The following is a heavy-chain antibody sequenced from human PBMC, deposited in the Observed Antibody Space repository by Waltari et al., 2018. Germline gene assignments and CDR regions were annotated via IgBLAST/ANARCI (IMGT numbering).Heavy chain of an antibody. Sequence: QVQLVESGGGVVQPGRSLRLSCAASGFTFSSYAMHWVRQAPGKGLEWVAVISYDGSNKYNADSVKGRCTISRDNSKNTLYLQMNSLRAEDKAVYYCARVKGSGMPAGAVDIWGQGTMVTVSS. CDR1: GFTFSSYA. V-gene: IGHV3-30-3*01. J-gene: IGHJ3*02. D-gene: IGHD3-10*01. CDR3: ARVKGSGMPAGAVDI. CDR2: ISYDGSNK.